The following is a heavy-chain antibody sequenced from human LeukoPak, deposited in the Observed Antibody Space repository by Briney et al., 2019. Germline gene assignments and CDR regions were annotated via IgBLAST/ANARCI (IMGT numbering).Heavy chain of an antibody. Sequence: PSQTLSLTCTVSGGSIRSGDYYWSWIRQPPGKGLEWIGYIYYSGSAYYTPSLKSRVTLSVDTSKNQFSLELSSVTAADAAVYYCARRLDYSGSGAFSFDPWGQGTLVTVSP. CDR3: ARRLDYSGSGAFSFDP. D-gene: IGHD3-10*01. J-gene: IGHJ5*02. V-gene: IGHV4-30-4*01. CDR2: IYYSGSA. CDR1: GGSIRSGDYY.